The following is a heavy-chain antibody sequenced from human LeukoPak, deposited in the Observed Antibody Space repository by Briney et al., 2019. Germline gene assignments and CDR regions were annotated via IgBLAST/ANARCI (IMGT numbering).Heavy chain of an antibody. Sequence: GGSLRLSCAASRFTFSSYAMHWVRQAPGKGLEWVAVIWSDGNNKYYADSVKGRFTISRDNSKNTLYLQMNSLRAEDTAVYFYARETSGHHDYWGQGTLVTVSS. CDR3: ARETSGHHDY. CDR2: IWSDGNNK. V-gene: IGHV3-33*01. D-gene: IGHD3-10*01. J-gene: IGHJ4*02. CDR1: RFTFSSYA.